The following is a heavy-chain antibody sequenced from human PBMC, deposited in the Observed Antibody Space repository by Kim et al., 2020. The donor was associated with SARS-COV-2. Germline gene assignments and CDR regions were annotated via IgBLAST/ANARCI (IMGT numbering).Heavy chain of an antibody. J-gene: IGHJ4*02. D-gene: IGHD2-2*01. Sequence: SETLSLTCAVYGGSFSGYYWSWIRQPPGKGLEWVGEINHSGSTNYNPSPTSRVTISVDTSKNQFSLKLSSVTAADTAVYYCASRGAVGYCSSTSCNPYWGQGTLVTVSS. V-gene: IGHV4-34*01. CDR1: GGSFSGYY. CDR2: INHSGST. CDR3: ASRGAVGYCSSTSCNPY.